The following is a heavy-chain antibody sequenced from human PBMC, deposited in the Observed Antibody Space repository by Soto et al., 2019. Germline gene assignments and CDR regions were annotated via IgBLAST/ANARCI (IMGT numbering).Heavy chain of an antibody. Sequence: ASVKVSCKASGYTFTSYYMHWVRQAPGQGLEWMGIINPSGGSTSYAQKFQGRVTMTRDTSTSTVYMELSSLRSDDTAVYYCARDGTGTRTGWHFDYWGQGTLVTVSS. CDR1: GYTFTSYY. CDR3: ARDGTGTRTGWHFDY. CDR2: INPSGGST. V-gene: IGHV1-46*03. J-gene: IGHJ4*02.